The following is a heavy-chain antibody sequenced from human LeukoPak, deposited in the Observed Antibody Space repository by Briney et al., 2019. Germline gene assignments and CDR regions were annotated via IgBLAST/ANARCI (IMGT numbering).Heavy chain of an antibody. CDR1: EFTFDDYA. V-gene: IGHV3-9*03. Sequence: GGSLRLSCAASEFTFDDYAMHWVRQAPGKGLEWVSGISWNSGSIGYADSVKGRFTISRDNAKNSLYLQMNSLRAEDMALYYCAKGAGYDFWSGPFDYWGQGTLVTVSS. CDR2: ISWNSGSI. D-gene: IGHD3-3*01. CDR3: AKGAGYDFWSGPFDY. J-gene: IGHJ4*02.